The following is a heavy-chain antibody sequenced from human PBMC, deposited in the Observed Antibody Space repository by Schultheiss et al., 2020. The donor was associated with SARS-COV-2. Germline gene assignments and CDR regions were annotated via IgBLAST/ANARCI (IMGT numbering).Heavy chain of an antibody. CDR1: GFTFSSYD. CDR2: IGTAGDT. Sequence: GESLKISCAASGFTFSSYDMHWVRQATGKGLEWVSAIGTAGDTYYPGSVKGRFTISRDNSKNTLYLQMNSLRAEDTAVYYCARAYCGGDCYLDAFDIWGQGTMVTVSS. V-gene: IGHV3-13*04. J-gene: IGHJ3*02. CDR3: ARAYCGGDCYLDAFDI. D-gene: IGHD2-21*02.